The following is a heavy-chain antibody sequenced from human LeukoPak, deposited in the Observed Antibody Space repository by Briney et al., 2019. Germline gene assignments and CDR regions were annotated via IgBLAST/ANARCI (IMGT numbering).Heavy chain of an antibody. V-gene: IGHV3-30*04. J-gene: IGHJ6*02. D-gene: IGHD5-18*01. CDR3: ARGGTAMEGGYYYYYGMDV. Sequence: GGSLRLSCAASGFTFSSYAMHWVRQAPGKGLEWVAVISYDGSNKYYADSVKGRFTISRDNSKNTLYLQMNSLRAEDTAVYYCARGGTAMEGGYYYYYGMDVWGQGTTVTVYS. CDR1: GFTFSSYA. CDR2: ISYDGSNK.